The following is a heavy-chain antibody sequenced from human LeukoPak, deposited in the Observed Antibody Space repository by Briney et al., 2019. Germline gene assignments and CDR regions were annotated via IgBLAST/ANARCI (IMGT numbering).Heavy chain of an antibody. CDR2: ISATGDII. CDR3: ARGADSGWFYR. CDR1: GFSFSSNN. J-gene: IGHJ5*02. D-gene: IGHD2-21*02. Sequence: GGSLRLSCVDSGFSFSSNNMNWARQVPGKGLEWIAFISATGDIIYYAESVRGRFTISRDNARKSLYLHMSSLSGDDTAVYYCARGADSGWFYRWGQGTLVTVFS. V-gene: IGHV3-48*01.